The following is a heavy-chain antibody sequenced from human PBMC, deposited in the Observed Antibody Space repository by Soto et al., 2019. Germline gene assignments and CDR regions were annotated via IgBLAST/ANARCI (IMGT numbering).Heavy chain of an antibody. CDR3: AAVGGYSLMVDYYYGMDV. Sequence: GASVKVSCKASGFTFTSSAVQWVRQARGQRLEWIGWIVVGSGNTNYAQKFQERVTITRDMSTSTAYMELSSLRSEDTAVYYCAAVGGYSLMVDYYYGMDVWGQGTTATVSS. CDR2: IVVGSGNT. CDR1: GFTFTSSA. V-gene: IGHV1-58*01. D-gene: IGHD3-22*01. J-gene: IGHJ6*02.